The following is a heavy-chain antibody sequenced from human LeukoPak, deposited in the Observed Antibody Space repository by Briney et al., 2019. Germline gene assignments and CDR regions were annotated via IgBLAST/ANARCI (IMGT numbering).Heavy chain of an antibody. CDR3: ARHVLRDTAMARTYYFDY. Sequence: SETLSLTCTVSGGSISSYYWSWIRQPPGKGLEWIGYIYYSGSTNYNPSLKSRVTISVDTSKNQFSLKLSSVTAADTAVYYCARHVLRDTAMARTYYFDYWGQGALVTVSS. CDR2: IYYSGST. D-gene: IGHD5-18*01. J-gene: IGHJ4*02. V-gene: IGHV4-59*08. CDR1: GGSISSYY.